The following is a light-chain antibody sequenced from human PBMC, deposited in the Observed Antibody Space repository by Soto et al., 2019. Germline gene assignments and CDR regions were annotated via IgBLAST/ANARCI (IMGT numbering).Light chain of an antibody. CDR2: GAS. Sequence: EIVLTQSPVTLSVSPGERATLSCRSSQSVSSRSLAWYQQKPGQAPGLLISGASSRAADIPDRFSGSGSGTDFTLTINRLEPEDFAVYYCQQYDSSPRTFGQGTKVDIK. J-gene: IGKJ1*01. CDR1: QSVSSRS. CDR3: QQYDSSPRT. V-gene: IGKV3-20*01.